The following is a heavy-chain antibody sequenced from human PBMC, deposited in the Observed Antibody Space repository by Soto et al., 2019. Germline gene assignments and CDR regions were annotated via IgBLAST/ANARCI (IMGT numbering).Heavy chain of an antibody. J-gene: IGHJ4*02. CDR1: SGSISTYY. Sequence: QVQLQESGPGLVKASETLSLTCTVSSGSISTYYWSWIRQPAGKGLEWIGRIYTSGSTLYNPSLKSRVTMSVDTSTNQFSLRLSSVTAADTAVYYCAGGSAADYFDYWGQGTLVTVSS. D-gene: IGHD6-13*01. V-gene: IGHV4-4*07. CDR3: AGGSAADYFDY. CDR2: IYTSGST.